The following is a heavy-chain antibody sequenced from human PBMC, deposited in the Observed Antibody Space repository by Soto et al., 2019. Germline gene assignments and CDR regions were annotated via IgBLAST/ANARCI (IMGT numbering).Heavy chain of an antibody. CDR3: ARGGYYDSSGSRNDHYYGMNV. D-gene: IGHD3-22*01. CDR2: ISPYNDDT. Sequence: QAQLVQSGAEVKKPGASVKVSCKASGYRFSSYGISWVRQAPGQGLEWLGWISPYNDDTKYAQKLQGRVTMTTDTSTRTAYMDLRSLSSDDTAVYYCARGGYYDSSGSRNDHYYGMNVWGQGTTITVSS. CDR1: GYRFSSYG. J-gene: IGHJ6*02. V-gene: IGHV1-18*01.